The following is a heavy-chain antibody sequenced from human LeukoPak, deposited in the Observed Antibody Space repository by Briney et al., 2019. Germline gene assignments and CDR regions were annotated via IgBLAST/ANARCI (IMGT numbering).Heavy chain of an antibody. J-gene: IGHJ4*02. CDR2: SSSSGTTI. D-gene: IGHD3/OR15-3a*01. V-gene: IGHV3-11*01. CDR3: ARRRDFIDY. Sequence: GGSLRLSCVGSGFNFSDYYMSWIRQAPGKGLEWVSYSSSSGTTIYYADSVKGRFAISRDNAKNSLYLQMNSLRAEDTAVYYCARRRDFIDYWGQGTLVTVSS. CDR1: GFNFSDYY.